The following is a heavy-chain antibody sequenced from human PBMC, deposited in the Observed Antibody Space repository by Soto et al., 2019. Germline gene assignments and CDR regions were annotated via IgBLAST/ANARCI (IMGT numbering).Heavy chain of an antibody. Sequence: QVQLVQSGAEVKKPGSSVKVSCKASGGTFSSYAISWVRQAPGQGLEWMGGIIPIFGTANYARKFQGRVTITADESTSTAYMEVSSLRGEDTAVYYGASGVKTGTTGISGMDVWGQGTTVTVSS. CDR3: ASGVKTGTTGISGMDV. CDR1: GGTFSSYA. CDR2: IIPIFGTA. J-gene: IGHJ6*02. V-gene: IGHV1-69*01. D-gene: IGHD1-7*01.